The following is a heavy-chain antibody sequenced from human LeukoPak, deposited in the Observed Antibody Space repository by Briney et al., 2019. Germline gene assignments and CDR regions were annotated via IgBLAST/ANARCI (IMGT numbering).Heavy chain of an antibody. V-gene: IGHV1-18*01. CDR1: GYTFTSYG. CDR3: ARDLGGYSRAACYFAY. Sequence: ASVKVSCKASGYTFTSYGISWVRQAPGQGLEWMGWIIAYNGNTNYAQKLQGRVTMTTDTSTSTAYMELRSLRSDDTAVYYCARDLGGYSRAACYFAYWRQPTLATVPS. J-gene: IGHJ4*02. CDR2: IIAYNGNT. D-gene: IGHD6-13*01.